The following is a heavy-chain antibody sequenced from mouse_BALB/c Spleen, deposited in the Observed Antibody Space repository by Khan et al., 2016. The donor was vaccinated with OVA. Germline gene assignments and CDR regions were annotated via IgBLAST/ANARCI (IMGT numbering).Heavy chain of an antibody. D-gene: IGHD4-1*01. CDR3: ASHLTGSFAY. CDR2: KSSGGDYT. Sequence: EVQLQESGGDLVKPGGSLKLSCAASGFTFSSYSMSWVRQIPDKRLEWVATKSSGGDYTYYPDSVKGRFTISRDNAKNTLYLQMGSLKSEDTAMYYCASHLTGSFAYWGQGTLVTVSA. J-gene: IGHJ3*01. V-gene: IGHV5-6*01. CDR1: GFTFSSYS.